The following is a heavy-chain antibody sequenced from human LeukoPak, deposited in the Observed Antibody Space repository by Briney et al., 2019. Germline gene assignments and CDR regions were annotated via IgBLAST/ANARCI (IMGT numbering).Heavy chain of an antibody. CDR1: GYTFADYY. Sequence: SVKVSCKASGYTFADYYIHWVRQAPGQGLEWVGWMNPNSGDTNYARSFQGRVTMTRDTSISTAYMELSRLRFDDTAVYYCAKDPFDQMLPENWFDPWGQGTLVTVSS. CDR2: MNPNSGDT. V-gene: IGHV1-2*02. CDR3: AKDPFDQMLPENWFDP. D-gene: IGHD2-2*01. J-gene: IGHJ5*02.